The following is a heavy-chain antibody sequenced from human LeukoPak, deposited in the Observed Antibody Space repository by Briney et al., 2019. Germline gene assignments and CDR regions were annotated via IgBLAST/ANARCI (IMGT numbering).Heavy chain of an antibody. CDR1: GGSFSGYY. Sequence: PSETLSLTCAVYGGSFSGYYWSWIRQPPGKGLEWIGEINHSGSTNYNPSLKSRVTISVDTSKNQFSLKLSSVTAADTAVYYCARTTLGHYDFWSGGLRGSAFDIWGQGTMVTVSS. D-gene: IGHD3-3*01. CDR3: ARTTLGHYDFWSGGLRGSAFDI. J-gene: IGHJ3*02. V-gene: IGHV4-34*01. CDR2: INHSGST.